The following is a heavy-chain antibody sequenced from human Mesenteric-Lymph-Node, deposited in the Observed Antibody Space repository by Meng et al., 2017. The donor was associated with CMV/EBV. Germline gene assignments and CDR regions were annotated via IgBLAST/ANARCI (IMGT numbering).Heavy chain of an antibody. CDR1: GFTFSSYW. V-gene: IGHV3-7*01. D-gene: IGHD3-10*01. CDR3: VRRITLVRESGMDV. CDR2: INQDGSER. Sequence: GESLKISCAASGFTFSSYWMSWVRQAPGKGLEWVANINQDGSERYYVDSVKGRFTISRDDARNTLYLQMNSLRAEDTAVYYCVRRITLVRESGMDVWGQGTTVTVSS. J-gene: IGHJ6*02.